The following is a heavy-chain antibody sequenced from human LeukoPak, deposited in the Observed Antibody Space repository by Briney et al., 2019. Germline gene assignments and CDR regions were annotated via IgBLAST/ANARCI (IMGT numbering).Heavy chain of an antibody. Sequence: GGSLRLSCAASGFIFRTYSMHWVPQAPGKGLEWVAVISSDGSIASYGDSVKGRFTISRDNDKNTLYLQMSSLRAEDTAVYSCARDHHGIHSAFDVWGQGTMVTVS. J-gene: IGHJ3*01. D-gene: IGHD1-14*01. CDR2: ISSDGSIA. V-gene: IGHV3-30-3*01. CDR1: GFIFRTYS. CDR3: ARDHHGIHSAFDV.